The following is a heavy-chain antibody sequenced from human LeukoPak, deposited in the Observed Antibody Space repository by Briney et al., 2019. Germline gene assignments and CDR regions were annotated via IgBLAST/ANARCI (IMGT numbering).Heavy chain of an antibody. CDR3: ARGRYCSSTSCYTPTIPRFDP. CDR2: INAGNGNT. Sequence: GASVKVSCKASGYTFTNYAMHWVRQAPGQRFEWMGWINAGNGNTKYSQKFQGRVTITRDTFASTAYMELSSLRSEDTAVYYCARGRYCSSTSCYTPTIPRFDPWGQGTLVTVSS. V-gene: IGHV1-3*01. D-gene: IGHD2-2*02. J-gene: IGHJ5*02. CDR1: GYTFTNYA.